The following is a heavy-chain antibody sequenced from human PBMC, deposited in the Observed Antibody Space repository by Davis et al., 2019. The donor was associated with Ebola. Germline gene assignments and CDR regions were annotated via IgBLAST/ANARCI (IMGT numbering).Heavy chain of an antibody. V-gene: IGHV3-7*03. D-gene: IGHD2-15*01. CDR1: GFTFSNYW. Sequence: PGGSLILSCAASGFTFSNYWMSWARQAPGTGLECVAHIKEDGSKEFYVDSVKGRFTISRDNAKSSLYLQMNSLRAEDTAVFYCVRGGSATAYWGQGTPVTVSS. CDR3: VRGGSATAY. CDR2: IKEDGSKE. J-gene: IGHJ1*01.